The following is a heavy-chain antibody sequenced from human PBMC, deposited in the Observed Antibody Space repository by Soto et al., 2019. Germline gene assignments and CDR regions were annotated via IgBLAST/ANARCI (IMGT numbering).Heavy chain of an antibody. Sequence: PSETLSLTCTVSGGSISSSSYYWGLIRQPPGKGLEWIGSIYYSGSTYYNPSLKSRVTISVDTSKNQFSLKLSSVTAADTAVYYCARHPRSRGHTPYNWFEPWGQGTLVTVSS. D-gene: IGHD3-16*01. J-gene: IGHJ5*02. CDR2: IYYSGST. V-gene: IGHV4-39*01. CDR1: GGSISSSSYY. CDR3: ARHPRSRGHTPYNWFEP.